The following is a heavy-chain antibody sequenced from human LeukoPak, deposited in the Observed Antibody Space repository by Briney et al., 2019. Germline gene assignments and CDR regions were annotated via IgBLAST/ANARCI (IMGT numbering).Heavy chain of an antibody. J-gene: IGHJ6*03. V-gene: IGHV3-48*01. Sequence: GGSLRLSCAGSGFIFSNYNMNWVRQAPGKGLEWVSYITSTRSSIYYADSVKGRFTISRDNAKNSLYLQMNSLRAEDTAVYYCARVMQQSPAYYYMDVWGKGTTVTVSS. CDR2: ITSTRSSI. CDR3: ARVMQQSPAYYYMDV. CDR1: GFIFSNYN. D-gene: IGHD6-13*01.